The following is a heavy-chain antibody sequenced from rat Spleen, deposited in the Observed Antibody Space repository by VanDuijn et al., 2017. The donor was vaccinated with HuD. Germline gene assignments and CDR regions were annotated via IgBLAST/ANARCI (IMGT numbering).Heavy chain of an antibody. CDR2: ISYADTSGHSGT. Sequence: EVQLVESDGGLVQPGKSLKLSCAASGFTFSDFFMAWVRQAPTKGLEWVATISYADTSGHSGTYYRDSVKGRFTISRDNAKSTLYLQVDSLRSEDTATYYCSTRDNNYGYWGQGVMVTVSS. CDR3: STRDNNYGY. D-gene: IGHD1-10*01. CDR1: GFTFSDFF. J-gene: IGHJ2*01. V-gene: IGHV5-29*01.